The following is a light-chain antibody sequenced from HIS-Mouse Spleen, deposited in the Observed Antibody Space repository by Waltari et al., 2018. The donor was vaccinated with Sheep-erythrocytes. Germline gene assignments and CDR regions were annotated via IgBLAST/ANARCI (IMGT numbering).Light chain of an antibody. J-gene: IGLJ1*01. Sequence: QSALTQPRSVSGSPGQSVTISCTGTSSDVGGYNYRTWYQRHTGKAPNLMLYDVRKRPSGVPDRFSGSKSCNTASLTISGLQAEDESDYYCCSYAGSYNHVFATGTKVTVL. CDR1: SSDVGGYNY. CDR2: DVR. CDR3: CSYAGSYNHV. V-gene: IGLV2-11*01.